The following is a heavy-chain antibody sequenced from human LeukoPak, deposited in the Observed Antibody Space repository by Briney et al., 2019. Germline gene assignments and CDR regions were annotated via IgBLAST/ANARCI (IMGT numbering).Heavy chain of an antibody. CDR3: ATAPPSGTYYYFDY. J-gene: IGHJ4*02. CDR2: INPSNGAT. V-gene: IGHV1-46*01. CDR1: GYTFTSYD. Sequence: ASVKVSCKASGYTFTSYDINWVRQAPGQELEWMGIINPSNGATSYAQKFQGRVTMTRDTSTSTVYMELSSLRSEDTAVYYCATAPPSGTYYYFDYWGQGTLVTVSS. D-gene: IGHD1-26*01.